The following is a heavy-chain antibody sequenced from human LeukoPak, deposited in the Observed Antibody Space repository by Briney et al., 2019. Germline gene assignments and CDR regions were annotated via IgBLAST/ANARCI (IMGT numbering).Heavy chain of an antibody. Sequence: SETLSLTCSVSGGSISSSSYYWGWIRQPPGKGLEWIGTIYYSGSTFYKPSLTSRVTISVDTSKNQFSLKLSSVTAADTAVYYCARIHPANWNPFNWFDPWGQGTLVTVSS. D-gene: IGHD1-1*01. CDR1: GGSISSSSYY. V-gene: IGHV4-39*01. CDR3: ARIHPANWNPFNWFDP. CDR2: IYYSGST. J-gene: IGHJ5*02.